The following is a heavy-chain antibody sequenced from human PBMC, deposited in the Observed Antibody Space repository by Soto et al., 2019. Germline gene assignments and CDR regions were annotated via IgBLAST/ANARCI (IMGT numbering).Heavy chain of an antibody. D-gene: IGHD6-13*01. CDR1: GFTFNNYG. CDR2: ISNDGRDK. V-gene: IGHV3-30*18. J-gene: IGHJ3*01. CDR3: AKDQGIAASHGID. Sequence: QVQLVESGGGVVQPGRSLRLSCAASGFTFNNYGMHWVRQAPGKGLEWVAAISNDGRDKYYGDSVKGRLTISRDNSKKTVYLQNNSLRADDTAVYYCAKDQGIAASHGIDWGQGTMVTVSS.